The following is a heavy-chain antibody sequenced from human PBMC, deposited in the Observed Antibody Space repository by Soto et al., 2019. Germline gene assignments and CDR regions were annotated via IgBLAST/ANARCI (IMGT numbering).Heavy chain of an antibody. J-gene: IGHJ6*02. Sequence: GGSLRLSCAASGFTFSRYSLNWVRQAPGKGLEWISYTVGRGDIIYYAESVKGRFTISRDNAKNTLYLQMNSLRAEDTAVYYCAKEVWSGPMDVWGQGTTVTVSS. CDR1: GFTFSRYS. V-gene: IGHV3-48*01. CDR3: AKEVWSGPMDV. D-gene: IGHD3-3*01. CDR2: TVGRGDII.